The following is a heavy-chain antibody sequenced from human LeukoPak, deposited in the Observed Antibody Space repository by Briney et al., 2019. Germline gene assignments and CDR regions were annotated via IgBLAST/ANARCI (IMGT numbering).Heavy chain of an antibody. D-gene: IGHD1-20*01. CDR2: IYTSGST. CDR3: ASGGIAGTRY. V-gene: IGHV4-4*09. J-gene: IGHJ4*02. Sequence: PSETLSLTCTVSGGSISSYYWSWIRQPPGEGLEWIGYIYTSGSTNYNPSLKSRVTISVDTSKNQFSLKLSSVTAADTAVYCCASGGIAGTRYWGQGTLVTVSS. CDR1: GGSISSYY.